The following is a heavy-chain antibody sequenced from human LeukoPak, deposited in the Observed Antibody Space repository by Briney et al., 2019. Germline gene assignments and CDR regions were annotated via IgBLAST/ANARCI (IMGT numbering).Heavy chain of an antibody. CDR1: GGSISIDY. CDR2: IYYSGST. CDR3: ARGDGYNEGYFDY. D-gene: IGHD5-24*01. J-gene: IGHJ4*02. Sequence: SETLSLTCTVSGGSISIDYWSWIRQPPGKGLEWIGYIYYSGSTNYNPSLKSRVTISGDTSKNQFFLKLSSVTAADTAVYYCARGDGYNEGYFDYWGQGTLVTVSS. V-gene: IGHV4-59*01.